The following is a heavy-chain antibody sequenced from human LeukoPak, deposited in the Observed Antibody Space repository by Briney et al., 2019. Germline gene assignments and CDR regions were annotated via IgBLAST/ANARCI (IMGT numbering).Heavy chain of an antibody. CDR3: AKRRYDSSGYFDY. J-gene: IGHJ4*02. CDR1: GFIFTNSA. V-gene: IGHV3-23*01. D-gene: IGHD3-22*01. CDR2: ITGNTGST. Sequence: GGSLRLSCVASGFIFTNSAVSWVRQAPGKGLEWVSAITGNTGSTNYADSVKGRFTISKDNSRSTLYLHMSSLRAEDTAVYYCAKRRYDSSGYFDYWGQGTLVTVSS.